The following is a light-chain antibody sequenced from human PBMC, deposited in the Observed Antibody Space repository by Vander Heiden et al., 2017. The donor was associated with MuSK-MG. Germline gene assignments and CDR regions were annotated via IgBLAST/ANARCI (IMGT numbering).Light chain of an antibody. J-gene: IGKJ4*01. CDR2: DAS. Sequence: DIQMTQSPSSLSASVGDRVTITCQASQDISNYLNWYQQKPGKAPKLLIYDASNLETGVPSRFSGSGSGTDFTFTISSLQPEDIATYYCQQYENLPRGFGGGTKVEIK. V-gene: IGKV1-33*01. CDR3: QQYENLPRG. CDR1: QDISNY.